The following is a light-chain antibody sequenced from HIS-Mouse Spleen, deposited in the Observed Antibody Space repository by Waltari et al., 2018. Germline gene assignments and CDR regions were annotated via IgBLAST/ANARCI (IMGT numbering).Light chain of an antibody. CDR3: QQYNSYSLLT. CDR2: KAS. J-gene: IGKJ4*01. V-gene: IGKV1-5*03. Sequence: DIQMTQSPSTLSASVGDRVTITCRASQSISSRLAWYQQKPGKAPKLLIYKASSLESGVPSRFSGSGSGTEFTLTISSLQPDDFATYYCQQYNSYSLLTFGGGTKVEIK. CDR1: QSISSR.